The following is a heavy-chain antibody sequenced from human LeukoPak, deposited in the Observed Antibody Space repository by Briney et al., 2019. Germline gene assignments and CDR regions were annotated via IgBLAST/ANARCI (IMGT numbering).Heavy chain of an antibody. J-gene: IGHJ4*02. Sequence: SETLSLTCTVSGGSISSYYWSWFRQPPGKGLEWIGYIYYSGSTNYNPSLKSRVTISVDTSKNQFSLKLSSVTAADTAVYYCARETDTHFDYWGQGTLVTVSS. CDR1: GGSISSYY. CDR3: ARETDTHFDY. CDR2: IYYSGST. V-gene: IGHV4-59*01. D-gene: IGHD5-18*01.